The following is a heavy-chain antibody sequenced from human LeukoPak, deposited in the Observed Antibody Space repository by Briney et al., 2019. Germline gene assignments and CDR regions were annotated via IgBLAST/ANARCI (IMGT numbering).Heavy chain of an antibody. CDR3: AKQWDPDY. V-gene: IGHV3-30*18. D-gene: IGHD1-26*01. Sequence: PGGSLRLSCAASGFTFSSYGMHWVRQAPGKGLEWVAVISYDGSTKYYADSVKGRFTISRDNSENTLYLQMNSLRGEDTAVYYCAKQWDPDYWGQGTLVTVSS. CDR2: ISYDGSTK. CDR1: GFTFSSYG. J-gene: IGHJ4*02.